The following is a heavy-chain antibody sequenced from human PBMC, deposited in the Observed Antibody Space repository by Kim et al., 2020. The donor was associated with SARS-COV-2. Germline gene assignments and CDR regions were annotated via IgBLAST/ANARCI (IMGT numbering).Heavy chain of an antibody. D-gene: IGHD3-9*01. Sequence: ASVKVSCKASGYTFTNYGISWVRQAPGQVLEWMGWISVYNGNTNYTQKFQGRVTMTTDTSTNTAYMELRSLRSDDTAVYYCARNPIYYDILTRYYYYYTMDVWGQGTTVTVSS. J-gene: IGHJ6*02. CDR1: GYTFTNYG. CDR2: ISVYNGNT. V-gene: IGHV1-18*01. CDR3: ARNPIYYDILTRYYYYYTMDV.